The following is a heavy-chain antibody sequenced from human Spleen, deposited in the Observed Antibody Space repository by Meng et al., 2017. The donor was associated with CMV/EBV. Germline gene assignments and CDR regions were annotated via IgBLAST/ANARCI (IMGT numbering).Heavy chain of an antibody. J-gene: IGHJ5*02. D-gene: IGHD1-14*01. CDR3: ARAYNVPGWFDP. CDR2: ISGSGGTI. V-gene: IGHV3-11*01. CDR1: GCTFSDYY. Sequence: SCVASGCTFSDYYMSWIRQAPGKGLEWVSYISGSGGTIYYAVSVKGRFTISRDNAKNSLDLQMNSLRAEDTAMYYCARAYNVPGWFDPWGQGTLVTVSS.